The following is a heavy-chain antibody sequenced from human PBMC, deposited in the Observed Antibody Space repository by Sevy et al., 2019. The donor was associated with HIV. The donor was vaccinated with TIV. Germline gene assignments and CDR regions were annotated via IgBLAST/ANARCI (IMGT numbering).Heavy chain of an antibody. CDR1: GYTFTSSW. CDR2: IYPGDSDT. D-gene: IGHD2-21*01. J-gene: IGHJ4*02. Sequence: GESLKISCQGSGYTFTSSWVDWVRQLPGKGLEWMGTIYPGDSDTRYSPSFQGHVTISVDKSTNTAFLQWASLRTSDTAMYYCARRTRDCDGDTCYGTYFDIWGQGTLVTVSS. V-gene: IGHV5-51*01. CDR3: ARRTRDCDGDTCYGTYFDI.